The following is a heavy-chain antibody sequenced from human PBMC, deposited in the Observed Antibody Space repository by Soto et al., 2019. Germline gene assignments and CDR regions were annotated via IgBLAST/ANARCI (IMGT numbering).Heavy chain of an antibody. CDR1: GFTFGTTD. V-gene: IGHV3-23*01. Sequence: GGSLRLSCAASGFTFGTTDMSWVRQAPGEGLEWVSTIDGSGGITYYADSVKGRFTISRDNAKNSLFLELTGLRAEDTAVYYCAREKCSSTSCNHGMDVWGLGTTVTVSS. J-gene: IGHJ6*02. CDR2: IDGSGGIT. D-gene: IGHD2-2*01. CDR3: AREKCSSTSCNHGMDV.